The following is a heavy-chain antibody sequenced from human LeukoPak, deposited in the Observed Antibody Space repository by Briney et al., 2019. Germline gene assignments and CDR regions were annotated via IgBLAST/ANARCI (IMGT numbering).Heavy chain of an antibody. J-gene: IGHJ4*02. CDR2: IYTSGST. CDR3: ARHSSNWSLDF. Sequence: PSETLSLTCTVSGGSISNYYWSWIRQPAGKGLEWIGRIYTSGSTNYNPSLKSRVTMSVDTSKNQFSLKLSSVTAADTAMYYCARHSSNWSLDFWGQGTLVTVSS. D-gene: IGHD6-13*01. CDR1: GGSISNYY. V-gene: IGHV4-4*07.